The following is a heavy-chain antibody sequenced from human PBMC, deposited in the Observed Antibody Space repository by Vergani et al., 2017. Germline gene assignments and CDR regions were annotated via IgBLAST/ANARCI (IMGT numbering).Heavy chain of an antibody. CDR3: ARAFPIDYYYYYMDV. V-gene: IGHV1-8*01. CDR1: GYTFTRYD. CDR2: MNPNSGNT. Sequence: QVQLVQSGAEVKKPGASVKVSCKASGYTFTRYDINWVRQATGQGLEWMGWMNPNSGNTGYAQKFQGRVTMTRNTSISTAYMELSSLRSEDTAVYYCARAFPIDYYYYYMDVWGKGTTVTVSS. D-gene: IGHD2-21*01. J-gene: IGHJ6*03.